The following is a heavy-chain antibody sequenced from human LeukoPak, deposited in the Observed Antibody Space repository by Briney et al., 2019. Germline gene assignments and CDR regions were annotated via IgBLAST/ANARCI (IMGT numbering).Heavy chain of an antibody. J-gene: IGHJ3*02. CDR2: ISSSGTTI. CDR3: VRLRDYGGNSDGFDI. CDR1: GFFFRSYE. D-gene: IGHD4-23*01. Sequence: GGSLRLSCAASGFFFRSYEMNWVRQAPGKGLEWVSYISSSGTTIYYADSVKGRFTISRDNTNNALYLQMNSPRAEDTAVYYCVRLRDYGGNSDGFDIWGQGTMVTVSS. V-gene: IGHV3-48*03.